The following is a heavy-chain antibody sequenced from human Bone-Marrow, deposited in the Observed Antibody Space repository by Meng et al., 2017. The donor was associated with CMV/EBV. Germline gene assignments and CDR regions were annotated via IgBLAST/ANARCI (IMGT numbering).Heavy chain of an antibody. Sequence: GGALRLSCAASGLTFSSYGMSWVRQAPGKGLEWVANIKQDGSEKYYVDSVKGRFTISRDNAKNSLYLQMNSLRAEDTAVYYCARRYSSGWDYYYYYGMDVWGQGTTVTVSS. CDR1: GLTFSSYG. D-gene: IGHD6-19*01. J-gene: IGHJ6*02. CDR3: ARRYSSGWDYYYYYGMDV. V-gene: IGHV3-7*01. CDR2: IKQDGSEK.